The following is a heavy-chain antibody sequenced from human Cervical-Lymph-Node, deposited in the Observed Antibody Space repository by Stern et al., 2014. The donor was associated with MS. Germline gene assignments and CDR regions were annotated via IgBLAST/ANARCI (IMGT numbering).Heavy chain of an antibody. Sequence: VQLEESGAEVKKPGSSVTVSCKASGGTFNNYAIAWVRQAPGQRPEWMGGIIPIVGTVTYAKRFEGRVTITADDFSTTAYMELTSLRSEDTAVYYCARDRSLEVTPFFDYWGQGTLVTVSS. CDR3: ARDRSLEVTPFFDY. J-gene: IGHJ4*02. CDR2: IIPIVGTV. V-gene: IGHV1-69*01. CDR1: GGTFNNYA. D-gene: IGHD5-24*01.